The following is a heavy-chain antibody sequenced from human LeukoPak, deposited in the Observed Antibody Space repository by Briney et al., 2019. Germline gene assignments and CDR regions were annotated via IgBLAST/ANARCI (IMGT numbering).Heavy chain of an antibody. V-gene: IGHV4-59*01. CDR3: ARALSLFGVDYYSYMDV. Sequence: SSETLSLTCTVSGGSISSAYWSWIRQPPGKGLEWIGYIYYGGGTNYNPSLKSRVTISVDTSKNQFSLKLNSVTAADTAVYYCARALSLFGVDYYSYMDVWGKGTTVTVSS. D-gene: IGHD3-3*01. CDR2: IYYGGGT. CDR1: GGSISSAY. J-gene: IGHJ6*03.